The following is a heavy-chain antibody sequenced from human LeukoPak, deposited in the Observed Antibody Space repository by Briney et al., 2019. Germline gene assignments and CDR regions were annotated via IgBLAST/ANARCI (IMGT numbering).Heavy chain of an antibody. V-gene: IGHV4-4*07. Sequence: SETLSLTCTVSGGSISSYYWSWIRQPAGKGLEWIGRIYTSGSTNYNPSLKSRVTMSVDTSKNQFSLKLSSVTAADTAVYYCARDSQTYYDFWSGYPRPANDQNNWFDPWGQGTLVTVSS. D-gene: IGHD3-3*01. CDR3: ARDSQTYYDFWSGYPRPANDQNNWFDP. CDR2: IYTSGST. J-gene: IGHJ5*02. CDR1: GGSISSYY.